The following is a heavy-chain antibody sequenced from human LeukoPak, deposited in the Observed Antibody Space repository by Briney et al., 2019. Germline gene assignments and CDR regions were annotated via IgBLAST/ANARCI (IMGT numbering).Heavy chain of an antibody. CDR1: GFTFSSYS. CDR3: ARDDCSSTSCYRPHGAFDI. CDR2: ISSSSSYI. Sequence: GGSLRLSCAASGFTFSSYSMNWVRQAPGKGLEWVSSISSSSSYIYYADSVKGRFTISRDNAKNSLYLQMNSLRAEDTAVYYCARDDCSSTSCYRPHGAFDIWGQGTMVTVSS. D-gene: IGHD2-2*01. J-gene: IGHJ3*02. V-gene: IGHV3-21*01.